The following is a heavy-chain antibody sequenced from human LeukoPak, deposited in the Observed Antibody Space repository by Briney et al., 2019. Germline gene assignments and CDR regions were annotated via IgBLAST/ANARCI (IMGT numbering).Heavy chain of an antibody. Sequence: ASVTVSRKASGYTFTSYYMHWVRQAPGQGLEWMGMINPSGGSTSYAQKFQGRVTMTRDTSTSTVYMELSSLRSEDTAVYYCARDGGGYDSGSDFDYWGQGTLVTVSS. CDR1: GYTFTSYY. D-gene: IGHD5-12*01. V-gene: IGHV1-46*01. CDR3: ARDGGGYDSGSDFDY. CDR2: INPSGGST. J-gene: IGHJ4*02.